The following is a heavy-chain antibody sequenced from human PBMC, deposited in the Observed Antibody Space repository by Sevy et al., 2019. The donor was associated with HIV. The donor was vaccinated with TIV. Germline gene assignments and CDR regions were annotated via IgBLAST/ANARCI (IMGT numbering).Heavy chain of an antibody. CDR3: AKADYYGSGSYGFDY. Sequence: GGSLRLSCAASEFTFSSYAMSWVRQAPGKGLEWVSAISGSGGSTYYADSVKGRFTISRDNSKNTLYLQMNSLRAEDTAVYYCAKADYYGSGSYGFDYWGQGTLVTVSS. J-gene: IGHJ4*02. CDR1: EFTFSSYA. CDR2: ISGSGGST. D-gene: IGHD3-10*01. V-gene: IGHV3-23*01.